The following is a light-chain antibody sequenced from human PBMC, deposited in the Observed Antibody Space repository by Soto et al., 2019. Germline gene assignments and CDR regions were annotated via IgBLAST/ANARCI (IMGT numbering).Light chain of an antibody. CDR3: AAWDSSLDGVV. V-gene: IGLV1-44*01. Sequence: QSVLTQPPSASGTPGQGVTISCSGSSFNIGSNPVNWYQQLPGTAPKLLIYSSNQRPSGVPDRFSGSKSGTSASLAISGLQSEDEADYYCAAWDSSLDGVVFGGGTKLTVL. CDR2: SSN. CDR1: SFNIGSNP. J-gene: IGLJ2*01.